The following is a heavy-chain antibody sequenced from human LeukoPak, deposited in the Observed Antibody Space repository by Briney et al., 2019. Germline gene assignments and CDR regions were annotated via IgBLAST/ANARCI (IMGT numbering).Heavy chain of an antibody. V-gene: IGHV1-2*02. D-gene: IGHD3-16*01. CDR1: GYTFTGYY. Sequence: VASVKVSCKASGYTFTGYYMHWVRQAPGQGLEWMGWINPNSGGTNYAQKFQGRVTMTRDTSISTAYMELSRLRSDDTAVYYCATDPNYDYVGDVWGKGTTVTVSS. J-gene: IGHJ6*04. CDR2: INPNSGGT. CDR3: ATDPNYDYVGDV.